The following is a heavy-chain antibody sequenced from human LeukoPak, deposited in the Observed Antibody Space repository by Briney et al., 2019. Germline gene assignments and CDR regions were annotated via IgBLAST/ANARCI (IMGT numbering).Heavy chain of an antibody. CDR1: GDSIRSYY. J-gene: IGHJ4*02. CDR2: IHNNGDS. V-gene: IGHV4-59*01. Sequence: PSETLPLTCIVSGDSIRSYYWNWIQQAPGKALEWIGHIHNNGDSAYNFSLKSRVTISMDTSKNQFSLKLSSVTAADTAVYYCGRWGYFDSGNYFVVDYWGQGTVVTVSS. D-gene: IGHD3-22*01. CDR3: GRWGYFDSGNYFVVDY.